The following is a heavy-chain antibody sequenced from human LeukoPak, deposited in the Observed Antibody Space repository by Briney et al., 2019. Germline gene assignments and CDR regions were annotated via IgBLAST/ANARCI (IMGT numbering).Heavy chain of an antibody. CDR1: GGSFSGYY. CDR2: INHSGST. V-gene: IGHV4-34*01. D-gene: IGHD3-9*01. J-gene: IGHJ5*02. CDR3: ARGGPYYDILTGYYPDNRFDP. Sequence: SETLSLTCAVYGGSFSGYYWSWLRQPPGKGLEWLGEINHSGSTNYNPSLKSRVTISVDTSKNQFSLKLSSVTAADTAVYYCARGGPYYDILTGYYPDNRFDPWGQGTLVTVSS.